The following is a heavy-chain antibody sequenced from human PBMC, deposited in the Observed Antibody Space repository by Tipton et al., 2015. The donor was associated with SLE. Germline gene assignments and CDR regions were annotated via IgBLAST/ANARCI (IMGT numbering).Heavy chain of an antibody. V-gene: IGHV1-18*01. J-gene: IGHJ3*02. Sequence: QLVQSGAEVKKPGASVKVSCKASGYTFTSYGISWVRQAPGQGLEWMGWISAYNGNTNYAQKLQGRVTMTTDTSTSTAYMELRSLRSADTAVYYCAVASGYQYHDAFDIWGQGTMVTVSS. CDR1: GYTFTSYG. CDR2: ISAYNGNT. CDR3: AVASGYQYHDAFDI. D-gene: IGHD3-3*01.